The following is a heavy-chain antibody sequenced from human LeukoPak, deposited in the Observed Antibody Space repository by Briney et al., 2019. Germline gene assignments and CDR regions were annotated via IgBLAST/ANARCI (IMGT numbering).Heavy chain of an antibody. CDR3: ARVSDVLEFAHFDY. CDR1: GFTVSSNY. D-gene: IGHD3-10*01. CDR2: IYSGGST. Sequence: GSLRLSCAASGFTVSSNYMSWVRQAPGKGLEWVSVIYSGGSTYYADSVKGRFTISRDNSKNTLYLQMNSLRAEDTAVYYCARVSDVLEFAHFDYWGQGTLVTVSS. V-gene: IGHV3-66*01. J-gene: IGHJ4*02.